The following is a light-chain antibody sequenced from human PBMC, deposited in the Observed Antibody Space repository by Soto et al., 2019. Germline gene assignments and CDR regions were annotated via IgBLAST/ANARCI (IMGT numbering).Light chain of an antibody. J-gene: IGKJ4*01. CDR2: SAS. CDR1: QAIGAW. CDR3: QQISNFPLT. V-gene: IGKV1-12*01. Sequence: DIQMTQSPSSVSASVGDTVTISCRASQAIGAWLAWYQQIPGKAPKLLIYSASSLETGVPSRFSGRGSGTDFTLTISGVQPEDFATYYCQQISNFPLTFGGGTKVDIK.